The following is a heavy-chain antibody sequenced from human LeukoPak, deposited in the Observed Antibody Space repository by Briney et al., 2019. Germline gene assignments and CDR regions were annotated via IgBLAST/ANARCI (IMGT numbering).Heavy chain of an antibody. CDR2: IIPIFGTA. V-gene: IGHV1-69*13. CDR1: GGTFSSYA. D-gene: IGHD3-3*01. Sequence: ASVKVSCKASGGTFSSYAISWVRQAPGQGLEWMGWIIPIFGTANYAQKFQGRVTITADESTSTAYMGLSSLRSEDTAVYYCARGTFGVVRSYYGMDVWGQGTTVTVSS. J-gene: IGHJ6*02. CDR3: ARGTFGVVRSYYGMDV.